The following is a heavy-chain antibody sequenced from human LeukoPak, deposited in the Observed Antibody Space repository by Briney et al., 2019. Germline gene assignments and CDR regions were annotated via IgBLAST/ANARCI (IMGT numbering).Heavy chain of an antibody. CDR1: GGSISSGSYY. Sequence: PSETLSLTCIASGGSISSGSYYWSWIRQPAGKGLEWIGRIYTSGSTNYNPSLKSRVTISIDTSRNQFSLNLNSVTAADTSLYYCSRHEHKAVAGDTWGQGTLVTVSS. CDR3: SRHEHKAVAGDT. D-gene: IGHD6-19*01. V-gene: IGHV4-61*02. CDR2: IYTSGST. J-gene: IGHJ5*02.